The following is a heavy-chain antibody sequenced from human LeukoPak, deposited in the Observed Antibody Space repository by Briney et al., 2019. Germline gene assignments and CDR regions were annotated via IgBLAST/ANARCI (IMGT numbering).Heavy chain of an antibody. CDR3: ARGAAWYSGSLDY. Sequence: SETLSLTCTVSGGSISSYYWSWIRQPPGKGLEWIGEINHSGSTNYNPSLKSRVTISVDTSKNQFSLKLSSVTAADTAVYYCARGAAWYSGSLDYWGQGTLVTVSS. CDR2: INHSGST. V-gene: IGHV4-34*01. D-gene: IGHD1-26*01. J-gene: IGHJ4*02. CDR1: GGSISSYY.